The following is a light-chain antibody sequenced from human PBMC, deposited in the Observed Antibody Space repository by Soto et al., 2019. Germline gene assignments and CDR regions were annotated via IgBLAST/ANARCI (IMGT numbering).Light chain of an antibody. CDR1: SSDVGIYNL. V-gene: IGLV2-23*02. CDR2: EVS. J-gene: IGLJ1*01. Sequence: QSALTQPASVSGSPGQSITISCTGTSSDVGIYNLVSWYQQHPGKAPQVMIYEVSQRPSGVSSRFSGSKSGNTASLTISGLQAEDEADYYCCSYAGMSYVFGSGTKLTVL. CDR3: CSYAGMSYV.